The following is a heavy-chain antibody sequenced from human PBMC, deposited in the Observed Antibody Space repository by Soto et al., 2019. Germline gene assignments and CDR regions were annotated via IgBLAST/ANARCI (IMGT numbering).Heavy chain of an antibody. CDR3: ARGGNIVVVPAAADYYYYYGMDV. CDR2: INPNSGGT. CDR1: GYTFTGYY. D-gene: IGHD2-2*01. Sequence: ASVKFSCKASGYTFTGYYMHWVRQAPGQGLEWMGWINPNSGGTNYAQKFQGWVTMTRDTSISTAYMELSRLRSDDTAVYYCARGGNIVVVPAAADYYYYYGMDVWGQGTTVTVSS. V-gene: IGHV1-2*04. J-gene: IGHJ6*02.